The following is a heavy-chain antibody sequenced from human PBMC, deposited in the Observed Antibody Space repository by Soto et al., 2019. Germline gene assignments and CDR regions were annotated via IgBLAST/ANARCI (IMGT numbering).Heavy chain of an antibody. J-gene: IGHJ4*01. CDR1: GYAFTSYG. CDR3: ARVVRVGWDPSHFDH. D-gene: IGHD1-26*01. CDR2: VSTYNGNA. Sequence: QVQLVQSGGEVKKPGASLMVSCRASGYAFTSYGITWVRQAPGHGLEWMGRVSTYNGNANYEQKLQGRVTRPTDTSTKTAYEDVRSRRSAETALYYCARVVRVGWDPSHFDHRGHGSLVTV. V-gene: IGHV1-18*01.